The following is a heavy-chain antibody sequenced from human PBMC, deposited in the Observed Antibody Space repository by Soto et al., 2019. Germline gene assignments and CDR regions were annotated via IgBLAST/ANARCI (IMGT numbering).Heavy chain of an antibody. Sequence: EVQLLESGGGLVQPGGSLRLSCAASGFTFSSYAMSWVRQAPGKGLEWVSAISGSGGSTYYADSVKGRFTISRDNSKNTQYLQMNSLRAEHTAVYYCANAGWARGFSCSGGSCNGDYWGQGTLVTVSS. V-gene: IGHV3-23*01. D-gene: IGHD2-15*01. CDR2: ISGSGGST. CDR3: ANAGWARGFSCSGGSCNGDY. CDR1: GFTFSSYA. J-gene: IGHJ4*02.